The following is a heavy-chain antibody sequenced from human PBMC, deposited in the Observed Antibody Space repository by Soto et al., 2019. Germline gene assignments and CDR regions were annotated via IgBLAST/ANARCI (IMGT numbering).Heavy chain of an antibody. CDR1: GYTFSSYG. CDR2: ISANNGNT. Sequence: VSCKASGYTFSSYGISWVRRAPGQGLEWMGWISANNGNTNYAQKVQGRVTMTTDTSTSTAYMELRSLRSDDTAMYYCARGGPGAPFDYWGQGTPVTVSS. V-gene: IGHV1-18*01. D-gene: IGHD1-26*01. J-gene: IGHJ4*02. CDR3: ARGGPGAPFDY.